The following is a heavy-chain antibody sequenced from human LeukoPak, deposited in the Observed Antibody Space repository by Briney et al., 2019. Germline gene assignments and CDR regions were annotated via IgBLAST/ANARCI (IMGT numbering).Heavy chain of an antibody. CDR2: IDSDGTNR. J-gene: IGHJ4*02. CDR3: KGRATGLPEY. V-gene: IGHV3-74*01. CDR1: GFTFSRYW. D-gene: IGHD3-9*01. Sequence: GGSLRLSCAASGFTFSRYWMHWVRHAPGKGLVWASRIDSDGTNRVYADSVKGRFTISRDNANNTAYLQMNSLRDEETAVYYCKGRATGLPEYWGQGSLVTVPS.